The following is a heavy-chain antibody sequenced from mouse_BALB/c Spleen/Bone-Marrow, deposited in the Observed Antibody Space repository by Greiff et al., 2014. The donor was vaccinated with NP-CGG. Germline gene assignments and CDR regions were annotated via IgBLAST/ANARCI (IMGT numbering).Heavy chain of an antibody. CDR2: IYPGDGDT. J-gene: IGHJ3*01. D-gene: IGHD1-1*02. CDR1: GYAFSSYW. Sequence: QVQLKESGAELVRPGSSVKISCKASGYAFSSYWMNWVKQRPGQGLEWIGQIYPGDGDTNYNGKFKGKATLTADKSSSTAYMQLSSLTSEDSAVYFCARTGSLAWFAYWGQGTLVTVSA. V-gene: IGHV1-80*01. CDR3: ARTGSLAWFAY.